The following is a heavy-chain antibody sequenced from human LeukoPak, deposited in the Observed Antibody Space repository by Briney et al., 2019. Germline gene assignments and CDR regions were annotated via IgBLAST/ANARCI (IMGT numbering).Heavy chain of an antibody. CDR2: ISSSSSYI. Sequence: GGSLRLSCAASGFTFSSYSMNWVRQAPGKGLEWVSSISSSSSYIYYADSVKGRFTISRDNAKNSLYLQMNSLRAEDTAVYYCARGDIAAAGSGDYWGQGTLGTVSS. CDR3: ARGDIAAAGSGDY. V-gene: IGHV3-21*01. CDR1: GFTFSSYS. J-gene: IGHJ4*02. D-gene: IGHD6-13*01.